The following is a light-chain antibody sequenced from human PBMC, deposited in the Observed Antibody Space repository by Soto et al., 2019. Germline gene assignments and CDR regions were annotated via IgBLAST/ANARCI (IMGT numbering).Light chain of an antibody. CDR1: QSISSY. CDR3: QQSYSTPET. Sequence: DIQMTQSPSSLSASVGDRVTITCRASQSISSYLNWYQQKPGKAPKLLIYAASSLQSGVPSRFSCSGSGTDFTLTISMLQPEDFATYYCQQSYSTPETVGQVTIVDIK. V-gene: IGKV1-39*01. CDR2: AAS. J-gene: IGKJ1*01.